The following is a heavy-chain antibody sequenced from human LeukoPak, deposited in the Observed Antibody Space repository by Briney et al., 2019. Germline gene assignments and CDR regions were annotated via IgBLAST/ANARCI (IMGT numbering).Heavy chain of an antibody. CDR1: SGSISTYY. CDR3: ARGGSRSYTSSTLDY. J-gene: IGHJ4*02. CDR2: VYYSGST. V-gene: IGHV4-59*01. D-gene: IGHD6-6*01. Sequence: SETLSLTCTVSSGSISTYYWNWIRQPPGKGLEWIGSVYYSGSTNYSPSLKSRVTISVDTSKNRFSLKLSSVTAADTAVLYCARGGSRSYTSSTLDYWGQGTLVTVSS.